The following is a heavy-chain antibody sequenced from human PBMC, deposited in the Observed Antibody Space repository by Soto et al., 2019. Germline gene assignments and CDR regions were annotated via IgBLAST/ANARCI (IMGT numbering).Heavy chain of an antibody. J-gene: IGHJ2*01. Sequence: QVQLVQSGDEVKKPGASVKVSCKASGYTFTNYGISWVRQAPGQGLEWMGWISPYNGNTKYPQMLQGRVTMTTDTSTRTSYMELRSLRSDDTAVYFCARDGDRCTSTRCSPWPDTHFDLWGRGTLVTVSS. V-gene: IGHV1-18*01. CDR3: ARDGDRCTSTRCSPWPDTHFDL. CDR2: ISPYNGNT. D-gene: IGHD2-2*01. CDR1: GYTFTNYG.